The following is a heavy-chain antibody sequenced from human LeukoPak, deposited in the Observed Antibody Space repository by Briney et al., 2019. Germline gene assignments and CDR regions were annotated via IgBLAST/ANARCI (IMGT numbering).Heavy chain of an antibody. J-gene: IGHJ4*02. CDR3: AIHLMLPSYDY. D-gene: IGHD2-8*01. Sequence: ASVKVSCKASGYTFTGYYMHWVRQAPGQGLEWMGWINPNTGDTIYAQKFQDRVTLTRDTSISTAYMELSRLTSDDTALCYCAIHLMLPSYDYWGQGSLVTVSS. CDR2: INPNTGDT. V-gene: IGHV1-2*02. CDR1: GYTFTGYY.